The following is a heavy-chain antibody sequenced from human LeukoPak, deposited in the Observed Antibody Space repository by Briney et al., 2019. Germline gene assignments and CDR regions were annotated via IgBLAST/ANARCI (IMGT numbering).Heavy chain of an antibody. CDR2: INTNTGNP. V-gene: IGHV7-4-1*02. J-gene: IGHJ3*02. Sequence: ASVKVSCKASGYTFTSYAMNWVRQAPGQGLEWMGWINTNTGNPTYAQGFTGRFVFSLDTSVSTAYLQISSLKAEDTAVYYCARKEYNWNDPGAFDIWGQGTMVTVSS. CDR3: ARKEYNWNDPGAFDI. D-gene: IGHD1-20*01. CDR1: GYTFTSYA.